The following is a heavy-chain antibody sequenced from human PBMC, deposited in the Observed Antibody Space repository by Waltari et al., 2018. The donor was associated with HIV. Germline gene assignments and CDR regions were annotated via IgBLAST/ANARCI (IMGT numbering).Heavy chain of an antibody. CDR3: ARGRYYAKAIDY. V-gene: IGHV3-21*02. Sequence: EVQLVESGGGLVKPGGSLRLSCAASRFSFNTYGMNWVRQAPGKGLEWVSSISSSSGYIYYADSVKGRFTISRDNAKNSLYLQMNSLRAEDTAVYYCARGRYYAKAIDYWGQGTLVTVSS. J-gene: IGHJ4*02. CDR1: RFSFNTYG. D-gene: IGHD3-10*01. CDR2: ISSSSGYI.